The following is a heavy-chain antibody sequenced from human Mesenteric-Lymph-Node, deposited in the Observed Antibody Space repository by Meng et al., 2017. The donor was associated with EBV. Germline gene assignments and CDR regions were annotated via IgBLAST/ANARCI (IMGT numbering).Heavy chain of an antibody. J-gene: IGHJ4*02. D-gene: IGHD5-12*01. CDR3: ARVDIVATVFDY. CDR2: IIPIFGTA. V-gene: IGHV1-69*01. Sequence: GRMVQFGAKVKRPGCTGKVSRKAMGGTLSSYAISWVRQAPGQGLEWMGWIIPIFGTANYAQKFQGRVTITADESTSTAYMELSSLRSEDTAVYFCARVDIVATVFDYWGQGTLVTVSS. CDR1: GGTLSSYA.